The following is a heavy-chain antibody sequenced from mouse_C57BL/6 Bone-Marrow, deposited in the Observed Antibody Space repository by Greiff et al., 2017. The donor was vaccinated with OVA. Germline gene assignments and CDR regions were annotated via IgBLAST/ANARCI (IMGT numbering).Heavy chain of an antibody. D-gene: IGHD2-4*01. V-gene: IGHV7-3*01. J-gene: IGHJ1*03. CDR2: IRNKANGYTT. CDR1: GFTFTDYY. CDR3: ARCYDYTYWYFDV. Sequence: EVKLVESGGGLVQPGGSLSLSCAASGFTFTDYYMSWVRQPPGKALEWLGFIRNKANGYTTEYSASVKGRFTISRDNSQSILYLQMNALRAEDSATYYCARCYDYTYWYFDVWGTGTTVTVSS.